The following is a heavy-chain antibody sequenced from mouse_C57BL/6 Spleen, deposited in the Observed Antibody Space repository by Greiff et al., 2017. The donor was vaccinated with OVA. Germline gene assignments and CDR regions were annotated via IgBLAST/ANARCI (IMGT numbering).Heavy chain of an antibody. Sequence: QVQLKQPGAELVMPGASVKLSCKASGYTFTSYWMHWVKQRPGQGLEWIGEIDPSDSYTNYNQKFKGKSTLTVDKSSSTAYMQLSSLTSEDSAVYYCARGNGSSYEAWFAYWGQGTLVTVSA. CDR2: IDPSDSYT. CDR3: ARGNGSSYEAWFAY. D-gene: IGHD1-1*01. CDR1: GYTFTSYW. V-gene: IGHV1-69*01. J-gene: IGHJ3*01.